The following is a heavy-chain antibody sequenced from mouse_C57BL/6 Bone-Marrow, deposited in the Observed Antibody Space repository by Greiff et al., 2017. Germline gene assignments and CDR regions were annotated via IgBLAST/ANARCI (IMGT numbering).Heavy chain of an antibody. Sequence: VQLQESGPELVKPGASVKISCKASGYAFSSSWMNWVKQRPGKGLEWIGRIYPGDGDTNYNGKFKGKATLTADKSSSTAYMQLSSLTSEDSAVYFCAIPLCDVWGTGTTVTVSS. J-gene: IGHJ1*03. D-gene: IGHD6-1*01. CDR3: AIPLCDV. CDR1: GYAFSSSW. CDR2: IYPGDGDT. V-gene: IGHV1-82*01.